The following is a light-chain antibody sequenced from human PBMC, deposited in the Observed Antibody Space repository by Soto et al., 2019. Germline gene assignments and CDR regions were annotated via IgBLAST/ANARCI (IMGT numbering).Light chain of an antibody. CDR2: KAS. CDR3: QQYSSYSWT. V-gene: IGKV1-5*03. J-gene: IGKJ1*01. CDR1: QSITIW. Sequence: DIQMTQSPSTLSASVGDRVTITCRASQSITIWLAWYQQKPGKAPNLLIYKASILESVVPSRFSGSGSGTEFTLTINCLQPDDFATYYCQQYSSYSWTFGQGTKVEIK.